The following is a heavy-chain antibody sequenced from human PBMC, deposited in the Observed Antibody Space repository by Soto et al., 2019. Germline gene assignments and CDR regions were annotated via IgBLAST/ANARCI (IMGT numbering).Heavy chain of an antibody. CDR3: AKALGELSPESYDY. D-gene: IGHD3-16*02. J-gene: IGHJ4*02. CDR2: ISYDGSEK. V-gene: IGHV3-30*18. CDR1: GFTFSYYA. Sequence: QVQLVESGGGVVQPGRSLILSCAASGFTFSYYAMHWVRQAPGKGLEWVAVISYDGSEKYYADSVKGRFTISRDNSKNTLSLQMNSLRADDTAVYYCAKALGELSPESYDYWGQGTLITVSS.